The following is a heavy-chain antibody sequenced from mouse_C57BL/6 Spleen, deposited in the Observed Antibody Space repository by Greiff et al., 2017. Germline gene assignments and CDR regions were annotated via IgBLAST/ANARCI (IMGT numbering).Heavy chain of an antibody. CDR1: GFNIKDYY. D-gene: IGHD2-3*01. V-gene: IGHV14-2*01. Sequence: EVKLVESGAELVKPGASVKLSCTASGFNIKDYYMHWVKQRTEQGLEWIGRFDPEDGETKYAPKFQGKATITADTSSNTAYLQLRSLTSEDTAVYYCAIGPYDGYYGFAYWGQGTLVTVSA. CDR3: AIGPYDGYYGFAY. CDR2: FDPEDGET. J-gene: IGHJ3*01.